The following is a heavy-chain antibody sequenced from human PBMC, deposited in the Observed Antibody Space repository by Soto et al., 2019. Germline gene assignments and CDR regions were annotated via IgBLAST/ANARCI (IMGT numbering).Heavy chain of an antibody. CDR2: LWFDGSNE. CDR1: GFPFSRYD. V-gene: IGHV3-33*06. J-gene: IGHJ6*02. CDR3: AKVLYASVSFDSEEAPCGMAV. D-gene: IGHD3-10*01. Sequence: GGSLRLSCAASGFPFSRYDMHWVRQAPGKGLEWVAGLWFDGSNEYYADSVQGRFTISRDNSKSTLYLQMDSLRAEDTAVYYCAKVLYASVSFDSEEAPCGMAVWGQGTPVTVSS.